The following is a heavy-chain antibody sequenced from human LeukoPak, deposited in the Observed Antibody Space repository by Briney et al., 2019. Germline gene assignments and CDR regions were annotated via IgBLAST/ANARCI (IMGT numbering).Heavy chain of an antibody. D-gene: IGHD2-21*01. CDR3: ARGDGGDDAFDI. Sequence: ASVKVSCKASGYTFTDYYIHWGRQAPGQGLEWMGWVDPNSGGTNYPQKFQGRVTMTRDTSISTAYLDLSRLRSDVTAVYYCARGDGGDDAFDIWGQGTMVSVSS. J-gene: IGHJ3*02. CDR1: GYTFTDYY. V-gene: IGHV1-2*02. CDR2: VDPNSGGT.